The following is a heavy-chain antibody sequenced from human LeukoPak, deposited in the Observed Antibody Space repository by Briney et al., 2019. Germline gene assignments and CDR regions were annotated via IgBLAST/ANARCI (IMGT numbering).Heavy chain of an antibody. CDR1: GFTFSSYA. D-gene: IGHD2-8*01. V-gene: IGHV3-23*01. J-gene: IGHJ2*01. Sequence: PGGSLRLSCAASGFTFSSYAMSWVRQAPGKELEWVSGISGSGGGTYNADSVKGRFTISRDNSKNTLYLQMNSLRAEDTAVYYCAKNGVNYWYFDLWGRGTLVTVSS. CDR2: ISGSGGGT. CDR3: AKNGVNYWYFDL.